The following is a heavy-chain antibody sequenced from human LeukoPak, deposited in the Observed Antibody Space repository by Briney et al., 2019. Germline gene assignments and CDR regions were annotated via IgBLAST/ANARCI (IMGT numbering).Heavy chain of an antibody. Sequence: PGGSLRLSCAASGFTVSSNYMTWVRQAPGKGLEWVPVIYSGGSTYYADSVKGRFTISRDNSKNTLYLQMNSLRAEDTAVYYCARVATSSRVWYYYHMDVWGKGTTVTVSS. CDR1: GFTVSSNY. CDR3: ARVATSSRVWYYYHMDV. CDR2: IYSGGST. D-gene: IGHD3-16*01. V-gene: IGHV3-66*01. J-gene: IGHJ6*03.